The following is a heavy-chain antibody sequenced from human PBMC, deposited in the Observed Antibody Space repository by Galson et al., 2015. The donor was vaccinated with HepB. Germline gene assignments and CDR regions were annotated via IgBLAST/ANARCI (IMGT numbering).Heavy chain of an antibody. J-gene: IGHJ5*02. CDR3: AADEGDSSPPFDP. Sequence: SVKVSCKASGFTFTSSAVQWVRQARGQRLEWIGWIVVGSGNTNYAQKFQERVTITRDMSTSTAYMELSSLRSEDTAVYYCAADEGDSSPPFDPWGQGTLVTVSS. V-gene: IGHV1-58*01. D-gene: IGHD6-13*01. CDR2: IVVGSGNT. CDR1: GFTFTSSA.